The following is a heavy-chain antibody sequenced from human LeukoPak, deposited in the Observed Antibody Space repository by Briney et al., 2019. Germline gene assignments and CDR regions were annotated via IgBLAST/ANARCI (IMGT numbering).Heavy chain of an antibody. CDR2: MNPNSGNT. CDR3: ASFGEYSSSWYDY. CDR1: GYTFTTYD. Sequence: ASVKVSCKASGYTFTTYDIIWVRQATGQGLQWMGWMNPNSGNTGYAQKFQGRVTFTRNTSISTAYMELSSLRSEDTAVYYCASFGEYSSSWYDYWGQGTLVTVSS. V-gene: IGHV1-8*03. D-gene: IGHD6-13*01. J-gene: IGHJ4*02.